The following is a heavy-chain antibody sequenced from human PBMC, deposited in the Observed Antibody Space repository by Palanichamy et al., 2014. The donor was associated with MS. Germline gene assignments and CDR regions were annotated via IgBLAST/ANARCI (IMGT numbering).Heavy chain of an antibody. CDR3: ARDLSLMVQGVNVYGMDV. CDR1: GFTFSSYG. CDR2: IWYDGSNK. V-gene: IGHV3-33*01. D-gene: IGHD3-10*01. Sequence: QVQLVESGGGVVQPGRSLRLSCAASGFTFSSYGMHWVRQAPGKGLEWVAVIWYDGSNKYYADSVKGRFTISRDNSKNTLYLQMNSLRAEDTAVYYCARDLSLMVQGVNVYGMDVWGQGTTVTVSS. J-gene: IGHJ6*02.